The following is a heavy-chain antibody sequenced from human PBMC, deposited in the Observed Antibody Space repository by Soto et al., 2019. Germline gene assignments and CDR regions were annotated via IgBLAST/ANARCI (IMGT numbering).Heavy chain of an antibody. CDR2: IIPIFGTA. CDR1: GRTFSSYA. D-gene: IGHD3-16*01. Sequence: SGKVSCKASGRTFSSYAISWVLQAPGQGLEWMGGIIPIFGTANYAQKFQGRVTITADKSTSTAYMELSSLRSEDTAVYYCARVMTYYYYGMDVWGQGTTVTVSS. V-gene: IGHV1-69*06. J-gene: IGHJ6*02. CDR3: ARVMTYYYYGMDV.